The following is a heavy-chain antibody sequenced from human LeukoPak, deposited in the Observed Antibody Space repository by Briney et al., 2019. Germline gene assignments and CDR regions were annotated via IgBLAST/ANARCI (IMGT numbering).Heavy chain of an antibody. CDR3: ASFFSCSGGSCYTDLLPKPIYFDY. J-gene: IGHJ4*02. Sequence: GASVKVSCKASGYTFTGYYMHWVRQAPGQGLEWMGRINPNSGGTNYAQKFQGRVNMTRDTSISTAYMELSRLRSDDTAVYYCASFFSCSGGSCYTDLLPKPIYFDYWGQGTLVTVSS. D-gene: IGHD2-15*01. V-gene: IGHV1-2*06. CDR2: INPNSGGT. CDR1: GYTFTGYY.